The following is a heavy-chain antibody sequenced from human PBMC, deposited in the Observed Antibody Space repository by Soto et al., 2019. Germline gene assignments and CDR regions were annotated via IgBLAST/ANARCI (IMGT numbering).Heavy chain of an antibody. V-gene: IGHV3-23*01. Sequence: LRLSCAASGFTFSSYAMSWVRQAPGKGPEWVSATSGSGGSTYYADSVKGRFTISRDNSKNTLYLQMNSLRAEDTAVYYCAKDRDLEGPNWFDPWGQGTLVTVSS. J-gene: IGHJ5*02. CDR2: TSGSGGST. CDR3: AKDRDLEGPNWFDP. D-gene: IGHD1-1*01. CDR1: GFTFSSYA.